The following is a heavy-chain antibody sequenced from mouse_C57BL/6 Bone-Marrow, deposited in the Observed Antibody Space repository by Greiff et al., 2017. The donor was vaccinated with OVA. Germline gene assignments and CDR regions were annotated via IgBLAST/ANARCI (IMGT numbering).Heavy chain of an antibody. CDR3: ASLPTYYSDWYFDV. D-gene: IGHD1-1*01. CDR2: INPYNGGT. CDR1: GYTFTDYY. Sequence: EVQLQQSGPVLVKPGASVKMSCKASGYTFTDYYMNWVKQSHGKSLEWIGVINPYNGGTSYNQKFKGKATLTVDKSSSTAYMELNSLTSEDSAVYYCASLPTYYSDWYFDVWGTGTTVTVSS. J-gene: IGHJ1*03. V-gene: IGHV1-19*01.